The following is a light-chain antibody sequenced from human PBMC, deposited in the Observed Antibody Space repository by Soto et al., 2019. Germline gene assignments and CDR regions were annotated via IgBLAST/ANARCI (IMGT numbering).Light chain of an antibody. J-gene: IGKJ3*01. CDR1: QSVSSSY. CDR2: SAS. CDR3: QQYGSSPPRFT. Sequence: EIVLTQSPGTLSLSPGERATLSCRASQSVSSSYLAWYQQKPGQAPRLLIYSASSRATDIPDRFSGSGSGTDFTLTISRLEPEDCAVYYCQQYGSSPPRFTFGPGTRVDIK. V-gene: IGKV3-20*01.